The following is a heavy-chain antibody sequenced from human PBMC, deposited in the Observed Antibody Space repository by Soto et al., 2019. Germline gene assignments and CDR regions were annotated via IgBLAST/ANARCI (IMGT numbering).Heavy chain of an antibody. Sequence: SETLSLTCTVSGGSISSGGYYWSWIRQHPGKGLEWIGYIYYSGSTYYNPSLKSRVTISVDTSKNQFSLKLSSVTAADTAVYYCARAARGGLSPHGMDVWGQGTTVTVSS. V-gene: IGHV4-31*03. J-gene: IGHJ6*02. CDR3: ARAARGGLSPHGMDV. CDR2: IYYSGST. D-gene: IGHD3-16*02. CDR1: GGSISSGGYY.